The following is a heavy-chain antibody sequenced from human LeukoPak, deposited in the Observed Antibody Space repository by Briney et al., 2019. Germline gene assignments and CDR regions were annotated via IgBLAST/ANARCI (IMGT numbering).Heavy chain of an antibody. Sequence: PSVALSLTCTVSGGSISSYYWSWIRQPPGKGLEWIGYIYYSGSTNYNPSLKSRVTISVDTSKNQFSLKLSSVTAADTAVYYCAGGGNYDIVTGYQGYWGQGTLVTVSS. CDR2: IYYSGST. CDR1: GGSISSYY. J-gene: IGHJ4*02. V-gene: IGHV4-59*01. CDR3: AGGGNYDIVTGYQGY. D-gene: IGHD3-9*01.